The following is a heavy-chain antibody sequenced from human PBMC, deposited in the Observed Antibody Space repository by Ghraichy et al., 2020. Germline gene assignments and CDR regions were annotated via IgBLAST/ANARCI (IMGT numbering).Heavy chain of an antibody. CDR2: IIPIFGST. CDR3: ARGNAVATLSYYYGMDV. Sequence: SVKVSCKASADASTSYTVSWVRQAPGQGLEWMGGIIPIFGSTTYAPQFQDRVTITADESTNTVYLELNSLTSEDTAVYYCARGNAVATLSYYYGMDVWGQGTTVTVSS. V-gene: IGHV1-69*13. D-gene: IGHD5-12*01. CDR1: ADASTSYT. J-gene: IGHJ6*02.